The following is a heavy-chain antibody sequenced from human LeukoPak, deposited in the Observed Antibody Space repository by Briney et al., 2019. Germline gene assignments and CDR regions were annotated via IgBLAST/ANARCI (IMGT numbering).Heavy chain of an antibody. Sequence: GGSLRLSREASGFTFSSYGMHWVRQAPGKGLEWVAVIWYDGSRTLYADSVKGRFTISRDDFKNTMFLQMNSLRAEDTAVYYWAREDGVYYRELWGQGTLVTVSS. J-gene: IGHJ4*02. V-gene: IGHV3-33*01. CDR3: AREDGVYYREL. CDR1: GFTFSSYG. CDR2: IWYDGSRT. D-gene: IGHD3-22*01.